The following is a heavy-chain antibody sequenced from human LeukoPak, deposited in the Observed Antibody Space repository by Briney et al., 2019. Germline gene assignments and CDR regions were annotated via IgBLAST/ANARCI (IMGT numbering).Heavy chain of an antibody. J-gene: IGHJ6*04. CDR1: GFTFSSYG. Sequence: GGSLRLSCAASGFTFSSYGMHWVRQAPGKGLEWVAVIWYDGSNKYYADSVKGRFTISRDNSKNTLYLQMNSLRAEDTAVYYCAKGWRGCSSTSCYDFGMDVWGKGTTVTVSS. D-gene: IGHD2-2*01. CDR3: AKGWRGCSSTSCYDFGMDV. V-gene: IGHV3-33*06. CDR2: IWYDGSNK.